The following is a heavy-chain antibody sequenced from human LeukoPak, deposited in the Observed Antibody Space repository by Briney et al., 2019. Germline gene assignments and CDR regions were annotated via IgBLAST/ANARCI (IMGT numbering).Heavy chain of an antibody. Sequence: ASVKVSSTASVYTFTSYGISWVRQAPGQGVEWMGWISAYNGNTNYAQKLQGRVTMTTDTSTSTAYMELRSLRSDDTAVYYCARDNKLVVVVAASDYWGQGTLVTVSS. J-gene: IGHJ4*02. CDR3: ARDNKLVVVVAASDY. CDR1: VYTFTSYG. V-gene: IGHV1-18*01. CDR2: ISAYNGNT. D-gene: IGHD2-15*01.